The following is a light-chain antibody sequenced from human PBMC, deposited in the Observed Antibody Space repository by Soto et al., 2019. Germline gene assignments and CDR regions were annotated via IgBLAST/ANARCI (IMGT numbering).Light chain of an antibody. CDR3: QQADSFSWT. V-gene: IGKV1-12*02. J-gene: IGKJ1*01. Sequence: IQMTPSPSSVSASVGDTVTITCRASQDVSSWLAWYQQKPGKAPKLLIYATSHLQSGVTSRFSGSGTRTDFTLSINSLQPEDFAPYSCQQADSFSWTFGQGIKVEI. CDR2: ATS. CDR1: QDVSSW.